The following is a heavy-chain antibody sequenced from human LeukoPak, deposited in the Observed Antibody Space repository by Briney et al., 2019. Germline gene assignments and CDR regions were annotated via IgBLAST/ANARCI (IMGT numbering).Heavy chain of an antibody. CDR2: INTNTGNA. Sequence: GAPVKVSCKASGYTFSKYGISWVRQAPGHGLEWMGWINTNTGNATSAQGFTGRFVFSLDTSVRTAYLQISSLKAEDTAVYYCARVESGHLLRFPFYYYYMDVWGKGTTVTVSS. D-gene: IGHD3-3*01. V-gene: IGHV7-4-1*02. CDR3: ARVESGHLLRFPFYYYYMDV. CDR1: GYTFSKYG. J-gene: IGHJ6*03.